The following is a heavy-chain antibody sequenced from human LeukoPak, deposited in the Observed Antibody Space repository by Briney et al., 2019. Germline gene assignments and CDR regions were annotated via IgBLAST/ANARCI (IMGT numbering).Heavy chain of an antibody. J-gene: IGHJ4*02. D-gene: IGHD3-22*01. Sequence: ASVNVSCKASGYTFTSYYMHWVRQAPGQGLEWMGIINPSGGSTSYAQKFQGRVTMTRDTSTRTAYMELSSLRSEDTAVYYCARDQRYYDSSGYYYPLGYWGQGTLVTVSS. CDR3: ARDQRYYDSSGYYYPLGY. V-gene: IGHV1-46*01. CDR2: INPSGGST. CDR1: GYTFTSYY.